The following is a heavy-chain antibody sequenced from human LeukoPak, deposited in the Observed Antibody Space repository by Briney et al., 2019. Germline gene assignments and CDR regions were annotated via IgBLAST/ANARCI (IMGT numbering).Heavy chain of an antibody. CDR2: ISSGSNYI. D-gene: IGHD3-16*01. CDR1: GFTFSSYS. Sequence: PGGSLRLSCAASGFTFSSYSMNWVRQAPGKGPEWVSSISSGSNYIYYADSVKGRFTISRDNAKNSLYLQMSTLRAEDTAVYYCARNWGYHDFWGQGTLVTVSS. J-gene: IGHJ4*02. V-gene: IGHV3-21*01. CDR3: ARNWGYHDF.